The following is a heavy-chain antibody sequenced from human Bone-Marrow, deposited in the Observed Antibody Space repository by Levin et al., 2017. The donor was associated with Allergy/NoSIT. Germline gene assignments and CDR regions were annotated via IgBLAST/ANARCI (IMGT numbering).Heavy chain of an antibody. CDR3: AKAKWELSSLGGFDL. D-gene: IGHD4-23*01. CDR2: ITWNSRRI. Sequence: GGSLRLSCTTSGFTFDDYAFHWVRQAPGKGPEWLSGITWNSRRIDYAESVKGRFTISRDNAKNSLYLQMDSLRSEDTALYFCAKAKWELSSLGGFDLWGQGTMVTVSS. V-gene: IGHV3-9*01. CDR1: GFTFDDYA. J-gene: IGHJ3*01.